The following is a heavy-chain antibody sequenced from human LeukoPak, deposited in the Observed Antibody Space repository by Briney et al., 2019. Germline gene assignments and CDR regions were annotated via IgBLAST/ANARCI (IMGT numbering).Heavy chain of an antibody. CDR3: AGPFPGLDY. CDR1: VFTFSSYA. V-gene: IGHV3-21*01. CDR2: ISSSSSYI. Sequence: GGALRLSCSASVFTFSSYAMHWVRQAPGKGLEWVSSISSSSSYIYYADSVKGRFTISRDNAKNSLYLQMNSLRAEDTAVYYCAGPFPGLDYWGQGTLVTVSS. J-gene: IGHJ4*02. D-gene: IGHD2/OR15-2a*01.